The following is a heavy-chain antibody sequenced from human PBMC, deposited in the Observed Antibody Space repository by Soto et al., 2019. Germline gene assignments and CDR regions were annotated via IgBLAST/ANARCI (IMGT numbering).Heavy chain of an antibody. J-gene: IGHJ2*01. CDR1: EFTFSSYS. Sequence: EVQLVESGGGLIQPGGSLRLSCAASEFTFSSYSMNWVRQAPGKGLEWVSYISGGSISSTIYYADSAKGRFTISRDKAKNSLYLQMNSLRAEDTAVYYCATGYFDLWGRGTLVTVSS. V-gene: IGHV3-48*01. CDR3: ATGYFDL. CDR2: ISGGSISSTI.